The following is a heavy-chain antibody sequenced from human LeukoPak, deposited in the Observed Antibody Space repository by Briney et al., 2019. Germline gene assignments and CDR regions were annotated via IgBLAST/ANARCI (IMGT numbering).Heavy chain of an antibody. D-gene: IGHD6-13*01. CDR1: GGTFSSYA. Sequence: SVKVSCKASGGTFSSYAISWVRQAPGQGLEWMGGIIPIFGTANYAQKFQGRVTITADESTSTAYMELSSLRSEDTAVYYCARDNVLTAVALNNWFDPWGQGTLVTVSS. CDR3: ARDNVLTAVALNNWFDP. J-gene: IGHJ5*02. V-gene: IGHV1-69*13. CDR2: IIPIFGTA.